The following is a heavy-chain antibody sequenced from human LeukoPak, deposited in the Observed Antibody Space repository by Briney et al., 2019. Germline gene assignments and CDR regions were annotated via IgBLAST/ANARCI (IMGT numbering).Heavy chain of an antibody. Sequence: ASVKVSCKASGYTFTSYGISWVRQAPGQGLEWMGWISAYNGNTNYAQKLQGRVTMTTDTSTSTAYMELRSLRSDDTAVYYCARVGTYYCSGSYPDYWGQGTLVTVSS. J-gene: IGHJ4*02. V-gene: IGHV1-18*01. D-gene: IGHD3-10*01. CDR1: GYTFTSYG. CDR3: ARVGTYYCSGSYPDY. CDR2: ISAYNGNT.